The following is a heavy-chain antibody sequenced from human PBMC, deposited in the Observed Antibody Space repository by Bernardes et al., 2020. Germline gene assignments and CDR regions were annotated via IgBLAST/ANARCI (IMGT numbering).Heavy chain of an antibody. J-gene: IGHJ6*04. CDR3: ARDMQAAAGNYYYYYGMDV. D-gene: IGHD6-13*01. Sequence: SETLSLTCTVSGGSISSYYWSWIRQPPGKGLEWIGYIYYSGSTNYNPSLKSRVTISVDTSKNQFSLKLSSVTAADTAVYYCARDMQAAAGNYYYYYGMDVWGKGTTVTVSS. V-gene: IGHV4-59*01. CDR1: GGSISSYY. CDR2: IYYSGST.